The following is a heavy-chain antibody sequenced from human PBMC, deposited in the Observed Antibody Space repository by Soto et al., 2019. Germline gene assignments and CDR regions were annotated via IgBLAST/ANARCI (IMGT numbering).Heavy chain of an antibody. CDR3: ARVMGTVAGLYYYYGMDV. D-gene: IGHD6-19*01. CDR1: GATFGNYA. J-gene: IGHJ6*02. CDR2: IIPIFGTA. V-gene: IGHV1-69*01. Sequence: SEEVSCKASGATFGNYAITWVRQSPAQGLEWMGGIIPIFGTANYAQKFQGRVTITADESTSTAYMELSSLRSEDTAVYYCARVMGTVAGLYYYYGMDVWGQGTTVAVSS.